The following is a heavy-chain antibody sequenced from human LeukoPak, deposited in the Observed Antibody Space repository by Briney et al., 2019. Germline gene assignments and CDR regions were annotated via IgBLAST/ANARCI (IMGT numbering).Heavy chain of an antibody. D-gene: IGHD2-15*01. CDR1: GDKITNHG. CDR2: IIPIFGTA. Sequence: SVKVSCKTSGDKITNHGISWVRQAPGQGLEWMGWIIPIFGTANYAQKFQGRVTITTDESTSTAYMELSSLRSEDTAVYYCARDGGLRYFDLWGRGTLVTVSS. V-gene: IGHV1-69*05. J-gene: IGHJ2*01. CDR3: ARDGGLRYFDL.